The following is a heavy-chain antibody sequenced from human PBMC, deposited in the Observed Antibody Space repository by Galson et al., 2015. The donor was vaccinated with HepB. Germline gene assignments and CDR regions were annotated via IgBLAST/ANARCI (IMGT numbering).Heavy chain of an antibody. CDR1: GFSLSTSGMC. CDR3: ARSKVDYYYYGMDV. J-gene: IGHJ6*02. D-gene: IGHD2-2*01. V-gene: IGHV2-70*11. CDR2: IDWDDDK. Sequence: PALVKPTPTLTLTCTFSGFSLSTSGMCVSWIRQPPGKALEWLARIDWDDDKYYSTSLKTRLTISKDTSKNQVVLTMTNMDPVDTATYYCARSKVDYYYYGMDVWGQGTTVTVSS.